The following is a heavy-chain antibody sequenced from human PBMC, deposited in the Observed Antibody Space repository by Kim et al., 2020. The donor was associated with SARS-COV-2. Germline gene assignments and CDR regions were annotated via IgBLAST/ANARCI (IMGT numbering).Heavy chain of an antibody. V-gene: IGHV4-59*08. J-gene: IGHJ3*02. CDR1: GGSISSYD. D-gene: IGHD3-9*01. CDR3: AGLGRYFDWLRTTQNDAFDI. CDR2: IYYSGST. Sequence: SETLSLTRTVSGGSISSYDWSWIRQPPGKGLEWIGYIYYSGSTNYNPSLKSRVTIAVDTSKNQFSLKLSSVTAADTAVYYCAGLGRYFDWLRTTQNDAFDIWGQGTMVTVSS.